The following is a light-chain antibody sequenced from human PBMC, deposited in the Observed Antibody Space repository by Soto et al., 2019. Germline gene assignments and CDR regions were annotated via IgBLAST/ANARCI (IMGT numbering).Light chain of an antibody. V-gene: IGKV3-20*01. CDR1: QSVTSDF. J-gene: IGKJ3*01. Sequence: EIVLTQSPDILSSSPGDRATLSCRASQSVTSDFLVWYQQKPGQAPRLLIYGSSSRATGIPDRFSGSGSGTDFILTISRLEPEDFAVYSCQHYDNTPPSVTFGPGTKVDIK. CDR3: QHYDNTPPSVT. CDR2: GSS.